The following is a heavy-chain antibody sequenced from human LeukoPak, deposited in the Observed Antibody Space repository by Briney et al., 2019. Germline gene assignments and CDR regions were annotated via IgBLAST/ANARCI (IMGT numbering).Heavy chain of an antibody. V-gene: IGHV1-18*01. CDR3: ARQPTAYCSSTSCYAKDPYYFDY. CDR2: ISAYNGNT. D-gene: IGHD2-2*01. CDR1: GYTFTSYA. J-gene: IGHJ4*02. Sequence: ASVKVSCKASGYTFTSYAMNWVRQAPGQGLEWMGWISAYNGNTNYAQKLQGRVTMTTDTSTSTAYMELRSLRSDDTAVYYCARQPTAYCSSTSCYAKDPYYFDYWGQGTLVTVSS.